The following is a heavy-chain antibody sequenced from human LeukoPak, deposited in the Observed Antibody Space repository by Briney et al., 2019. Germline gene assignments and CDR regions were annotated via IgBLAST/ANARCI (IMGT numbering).Heavy chain of an antibody. Sequence: ASVKVSCKASGGTFSSYAISWVRQAPAQGLQWMGRIIPFLGVANYAQKFQGRVTFTADKSMRTAYMEFSSLRSEDTAVYYCARGSSSEGWFDPWGQGTLVTVSS. CDR3: ARGSSSEGWFDP. CDR2: IIPFLGVA. J-gene: IGHJ5*02. V-gene: IGHV1-69*04. CDR1: GGTFSSYA. D-gene: IGHD6-6*01.